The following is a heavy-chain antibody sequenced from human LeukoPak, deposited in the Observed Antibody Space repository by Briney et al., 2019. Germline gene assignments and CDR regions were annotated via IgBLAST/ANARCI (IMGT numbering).Heavy chain of an antibody. CDR3: ARDLTSYYYDSSGYYYSFDY. J-gene: IGHJ4*02. Sequence: ASVKVSCKASGYTFTSYGISWVRQAPGQGLKWMGWISAYNGNTNYAQKLQGRVTMTTDTSTSTAYMELRSLRSDDTAVYYCARDLTSYYYDSSGYYYSFDYWGQGTLVTVSS. CDR1: GYTFTSYG. V-gene: IGHV1-18*01. D-gene: IGHD3-22*01. CDR2: ISAYNGNT.